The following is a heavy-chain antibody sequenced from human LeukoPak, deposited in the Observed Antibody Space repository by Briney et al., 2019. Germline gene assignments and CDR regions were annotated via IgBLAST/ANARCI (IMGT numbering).Heavy chain of an antibody. CDR3: ASCSSAIYYFDC. CDR2: IIPIFGTA. J-gene: IGHJ4*02. CDR1: GGTFSSYA. D-gene: IGHD6-19*01. V-gene: IGHV1-69*05. Sequence: GASVKVSCKASGGTFSSYAISWVRQAPGQGLEWMGGIIPIFGTANYAQKFQGRVTITTDESTSTAYMELSSLRSEDTAVYYCASCSSAIYYFDCWGQGTLVTVSS.